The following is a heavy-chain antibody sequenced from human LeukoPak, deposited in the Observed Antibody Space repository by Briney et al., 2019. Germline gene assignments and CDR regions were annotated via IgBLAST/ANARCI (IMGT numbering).Heavy chain of an antibody. CDR1: GYTFTDYY. CDR3: ARSPLVLRYFDWFQY. CDR2: IIPIFGTA. V-gene: IGHV1-69*13. J-gene: IGHJ4*02. Sequence: SVKVSCKASGYTFTDYYIYWVRQAPGQGLEWMGGIIPIFGTANYAQKFQGRVTITADESTSTAYMELSSLRSEDTAVYYCARSPLVLRYFDWFQYWGQGTLVTVSS. D-gene: IGHD3-9*01.